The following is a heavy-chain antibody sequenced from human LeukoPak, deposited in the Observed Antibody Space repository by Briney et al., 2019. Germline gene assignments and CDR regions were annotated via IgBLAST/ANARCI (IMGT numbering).Heavy chain of an antibody. D-gene: IGHD5/OR15-5a*01. CDR2: ISGSGFST. J-gene: IGHJ4*02. CDR1: GITFNIFG. V-gene: IGHV3-23*01. Sequence: GGSLRLSCAASGITFNIFGMSWVRQAPGKGLEWVSTISGSGFSTYYADSVKGRFTISRDNSKNTLYLQMNSPGAEDTAVYYCANTGLPSPNYFDYWGQGTLVTVSS. CDR3: ANTGLPSPNYFDY.